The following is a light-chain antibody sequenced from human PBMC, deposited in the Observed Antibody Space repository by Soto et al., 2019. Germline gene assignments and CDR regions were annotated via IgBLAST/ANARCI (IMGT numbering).Light chain of an antibody. CDR3: PVWDSRSDLYV. Sequence: SYELTQPPSVSVAPGKTARITCGGNHIGSKSVHWYQQKPGQAPVLVIYYDSDRPSGIPERFSGSNSGNTATLTISRVEAGDEADYYCPVWDSRSDLYVFGSGTELTVL. CDR2: YDS. J-gene: IGLJ1*01. CDR1: HIGSKS. V-gene: IGLV3-21*04.